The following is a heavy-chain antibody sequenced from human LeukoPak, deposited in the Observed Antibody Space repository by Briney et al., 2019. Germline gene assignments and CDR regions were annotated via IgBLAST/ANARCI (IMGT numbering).Heavy chain of an antibody. Sequence: GGSLKLSCAASGFTFSSYEMNWVRQAPGKGLEWVSYISSSGSTIYYADSVKGRFTISRDNAKNSLYLQMNSLRAEDTAVYYCARVVWEYDAFDIWGQGTMVTVSS. CDR2: ISSSGSTI. CDR1: GFTFSSYE. J-gene: IGHJ3*02. V-gene: IGHV3-48*03. CDR3: ARVVWEYDAFDI. D-gene: IGHD1-26*01.